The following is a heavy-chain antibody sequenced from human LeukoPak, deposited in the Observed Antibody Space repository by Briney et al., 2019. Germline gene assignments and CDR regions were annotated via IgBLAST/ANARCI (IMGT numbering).Heavy chain of an antibody. Sequence: SETLSLTCTVSGGSISSGSYYWSWIRQPAGKGLEWIGRIYTSGSTNYNPSLKSRVTISVDTSKNQFSLKLSSVTAADTAVYYCARGDGNKDFDYWGQGTLVTVSS. V-gene: IGHV4-61*02. D-gene: IGHD5-24*01. CDR3: ARGDGNKDFDY. J-gene: IGHJ4*02. CDR1: GGSISSGSYY. CDR2: IYTSGST.